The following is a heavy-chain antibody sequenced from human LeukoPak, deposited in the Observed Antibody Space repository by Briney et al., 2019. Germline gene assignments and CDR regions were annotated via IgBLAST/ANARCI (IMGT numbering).Heavy chain of an antibody. J-gene: IGHJ3*02. D-gene: IGHD5-18*01. Sequence: GGSLRLSCAASGFTFSNYAMNWVRQAPGKGLEWVSVFSRDGSTTYYADSVKGRFTISRDNSKNTLYLQMNSLRAEDTAVYYCAKVGGYSYGYDDAFDIWGQGTMVTVSS. CDR2: FSRDGSTT. V-gene: IGHV3-23*01. CDR1: GFTFSNYA. CDR3: AKVGGYSYGYDDAFDI.